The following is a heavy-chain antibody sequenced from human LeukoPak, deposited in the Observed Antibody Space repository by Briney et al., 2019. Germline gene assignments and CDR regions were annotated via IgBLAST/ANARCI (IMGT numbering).Heavy chain of an antibody. J-gene: IGHJ5*02. Sequence: ASVKVSCKASGYTFTGYYMDWVRQAPGQGLEWMGWINPNSGGTNYAQKFQGWVTMTRDTSISTAYMELSRLRSDDTAIYYCARESYSYEILTGYQRATWFDPWGQGTLVTVSS. CDR2: INPNSGGT. CDR3: ARESYSYEILTGYQRATWFDP. CDR1: GYTFTGYY. D-gene: IGHD3-9*01. V-gene: IGHV1-2*04.